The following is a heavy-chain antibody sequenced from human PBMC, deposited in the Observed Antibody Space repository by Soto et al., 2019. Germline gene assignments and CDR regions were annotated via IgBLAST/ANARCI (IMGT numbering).Heavy chain of an antibody. V-gene: IGHV3-23*01. J-gene: IGHJ6*02. CDR3: AKVLKYYYNGMDV. CDR2: ISDSGGST. Sequence: GGSMRLSCAASGFNFSSNAMSWVRQAPGKGLEWVSAISDSGGSTYYADSVKGRFTISRDNSKNTLYLQMNSLRAEDTAVYYCAKVLKYYYNGMDVWGQGTTVTVSS. CDR1: GFNFSSNA.